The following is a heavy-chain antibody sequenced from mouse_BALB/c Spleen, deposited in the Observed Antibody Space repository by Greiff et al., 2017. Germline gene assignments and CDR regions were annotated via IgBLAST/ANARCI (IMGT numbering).Heavy chain of an antibody. CDR3: ARDGNYGYFDY. Sequence: QVQLQQPGAELVKPWASVKLSCKASGYTFTSYWMHWVKQRPGQGLEWIGEINPSNGRTNYNEKFKSKATLTVDKSSSTAYMQLSSLTSEDSAVYYCARDGNYGYFDYWGQGTTLTVSS. D-gene: IGHD2-1*01. CDR2: INPSNGRT. CDR1: GYTFTSYW. J-gene: IGHJ2*01. V-gene: IGHV1S81*02.